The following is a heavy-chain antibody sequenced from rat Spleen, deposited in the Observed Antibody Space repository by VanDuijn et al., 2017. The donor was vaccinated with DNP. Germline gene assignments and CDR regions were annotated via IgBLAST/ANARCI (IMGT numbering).Heavy chain of an antibody. CDR1: GFTFSDYY. CDR2: ISYEGSST. Sequence: EVQLVESGGGLVQPGRSLKLSCAASGFTFSDYYMAWVRQAPKKGLEWVASISYEGSSTYYRDSVKGRFTISRDNAKSSLYLQMDSLRSEDTATYYCTTGSSFDYWGQGVMVTVSS. J-gene: IGHJ2*01. V-gene: IGHV5-20*01. D-gene: IGHD5-1*01. CDR3: TTGSSFDY.